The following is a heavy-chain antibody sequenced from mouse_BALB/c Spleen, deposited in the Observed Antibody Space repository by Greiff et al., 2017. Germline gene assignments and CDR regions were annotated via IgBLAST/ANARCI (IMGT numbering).Heavy chain of an antibody. CDR1: GYTFSSYW. CDR2: ILPGSGST. V-gene: IGHV1-9*01. Sequence: VQLQESGAELMKPGASVKISCKATGYTFSSYWIEWVKQRPGHGLEWIGEILPGSGSTNYNEKFKGKATFTADTSSNTAYMQLSSLTSEDSAVYYCARSFTTVVVNFDYWGQGTTLTVSS. D-gene: IGHD1-1*01. J-gene: IGHJ2*01. CDR3: ARSFTTVVVNFDY.